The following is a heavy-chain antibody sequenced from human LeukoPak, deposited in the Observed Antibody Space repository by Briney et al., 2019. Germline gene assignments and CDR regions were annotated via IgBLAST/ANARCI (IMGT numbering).Heavy chain of an antibody. CDR3: AKAPYYYDSRGSPYAFDI. CDR1: GFFFSSYG. V-gene: IGHV3-30*18. CDR2: ISYDGSNK. J-gene: IGHJ3*02. Sequence: GGSLRLSCAASGFFFSSYGMHWVRQAPGKGLEWVAVISYDGSNKYYADSLKGRFTISRDNSKNTLYLQMNSLRAEDTAVYYCAKAPYYYDSRGSPYAFDIWGQGTMVIVSS. D-gene: IGHD3-22*01.